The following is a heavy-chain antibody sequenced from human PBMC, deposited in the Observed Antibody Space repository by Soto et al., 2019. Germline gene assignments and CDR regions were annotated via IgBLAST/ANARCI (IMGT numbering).Heavy chain of an antibody. CDR2: IYPGDSDT. J-gene: IGHJ6*02. V-gene: IGHV5-51*01. CDR1: GYSFTSYW. CDR3: ARTLGVVPAAKAHYYYYGMDV. D-gene: IGHD2-2*01. Sequence: GESLKISCKGSGYSFTSYWIGWVRQMPGKGLEWMGIIYPGDSDTRYSPSFQGQVTMTTDTSTSTAYMELRSLRSDDTAVYYCARTLGVVPAAKAHYYYYGMDVWGQGTTVTVSS.